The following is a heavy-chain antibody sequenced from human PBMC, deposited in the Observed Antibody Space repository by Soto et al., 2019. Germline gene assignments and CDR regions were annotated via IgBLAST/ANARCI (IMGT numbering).Heavy chain of an antibody. Sequence: ASVKVSCKASGYTFTGYGISWVRQAPGQGLEWMGWISAYNGNTNYAQKLQGRVTMTTDTSTSTAYMELRSLRSDDTAVYYCAIFSGGSWHDAFDIWGQGTMVTVSS. CDR3: AIFSGGSWHDAFDI. J-gene: IGHJ3*02. CDR2: ISAYNGNT. D-gene: IGHD2-15*01. V-gene: IGHV1-18*04. CDR1: GYTFTGYG.